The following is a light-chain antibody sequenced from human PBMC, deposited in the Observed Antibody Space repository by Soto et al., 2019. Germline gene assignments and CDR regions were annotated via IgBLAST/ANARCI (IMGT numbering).Light chain of an antibody. CDR2: DND. Sequence: QSVLTQPPSVSAAPGQKVTISCSGSSSNIGSNSVSWYQQLPRTAPKLLIYDNDQRPLGIPDRFSGSTSGTSATLGITGLQTGDEADYYCGTWDSSLSGVVFGGGTKVTVL. CDR1: SSNIGSNS. CDR3: GTWDSSLSGVV. J-gene: IGLJ2*01. V-gene: IGLV1-51*01.